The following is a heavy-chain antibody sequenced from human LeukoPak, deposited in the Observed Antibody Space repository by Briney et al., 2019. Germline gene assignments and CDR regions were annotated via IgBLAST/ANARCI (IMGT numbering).Heavy chain of an antibody. Sequence: GGSLRLSCAASGFTFSSYAMSWVRQAPGKGLEWVLAISGSGGSTYYADSVKGRFTISRDNSKNTLYLQMNSLRAEDTAVYYCALAGSGSYYHYWGQGTLVTVSS. CDR3: ALAGSGSYYHY. D-gene: IGHD3-10*01. CDR2: ISGSGGST. J-gene: IGHJ4*02. V-gene: IGHV3-23*01. CDR1: GFTFSSYA.